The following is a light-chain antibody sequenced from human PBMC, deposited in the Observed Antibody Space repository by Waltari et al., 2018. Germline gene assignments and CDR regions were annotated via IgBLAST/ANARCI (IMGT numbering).Light chain of an antibody. Sequence: SYEVTQPPSVSVSPGQTASITCSGDTLGEKYVSWYQQKPGQSPVVVIYEDDDRPSGIPERFSGSNSGNTATLTISGTQAMDEADYYCQAWDGSTSTVVFGGGTKVTVL. CDR3: QAWDGSTSTVV. V-gene: IGLV3-1*01. CDR1: TLGEKY. CDR2: EDD. J-gene: IGLJ2*01.